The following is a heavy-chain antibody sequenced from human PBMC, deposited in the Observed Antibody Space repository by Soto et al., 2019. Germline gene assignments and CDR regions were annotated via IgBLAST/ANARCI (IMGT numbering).Heavy chain of an antibody. CDR1: GFSFSSYW. Sequence: EVQLVESGGGLVRPGGSLRLSCAASGFSFSSYWMHWVRQVPGKGLVWVARMNEDGGTTDYADSVKGRFTISRDNAKNTLYLHMTSLRVGDTAGYYFGSDLSGRADVWRQAATVTVSS. CDR2: MNEDGGTT. J-gene: IGHJ6*02. D-gene: IGHD3-10*01. V-gene: IGHV3-74*01. CDR3: GSDLSGRADV.